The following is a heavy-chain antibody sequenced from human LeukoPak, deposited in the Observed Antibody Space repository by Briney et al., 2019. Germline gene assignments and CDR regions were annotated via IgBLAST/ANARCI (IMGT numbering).Heavy chain of an antibody. V-gene: IGHV1-24*01. D-gene: IGHD3-10*01. J-gene: IGHJ5*02. CDR2: FDPEDGNA. CDR1: GHILIELS. Sequence: GASVKVSCKVSGHILIELSVHWVRQAPGKGLEWMGGFDPEDGNAVFAQTFQDRLIMTEDTSTDTSYMELSSLRSDDTAVYYCTTAMGDGSGWLDPWGQGTLVTVSS. CDR3: TTAMGDGSGWLDP.